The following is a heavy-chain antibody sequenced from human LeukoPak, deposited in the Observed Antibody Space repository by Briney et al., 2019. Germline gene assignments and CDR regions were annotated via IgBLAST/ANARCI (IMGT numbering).Heavy chain of an antibody. Sequence: GRSLRLSCAASGFTFSSYAMHWVRQAPGKGLEWVAVISYDGSNKYYADSVKGRFTISRDNSKNTLYLQMNSLGAEDTAVYYCARDLGSSGWIFDYWGLGTLVTVSS. CDR3: ARDLGSSGWIFDY. J-gene: IGHJ4*02. V-gene: IGHV3-30-3*01. CDR2: ISYDGSNK. CDR1: GFTFSSYA. D-gene: IGHD6-19*01.